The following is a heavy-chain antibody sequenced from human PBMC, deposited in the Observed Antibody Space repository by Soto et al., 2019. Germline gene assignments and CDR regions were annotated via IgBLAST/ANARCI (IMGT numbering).Heavy chain of an antibody. Sequence: SETLSLTCTASGGSITRYYWSWIRQPPGKGLEWIGYIYYTGSTNYNPSLKNRVTISVDTSKNQFSLKLSSVTAADTAVYYCARAGPYCISTSCYDAFDIWGQGTMVTVS. D-gene: IGHD2-2*01. J-gene: IGHJ3*02. CDR2: IYYTGST. V-gene: IGHV4-59*01. CDR1: GGSITRYY. CDR3: ARAGPYCISTSCYDAFDI.